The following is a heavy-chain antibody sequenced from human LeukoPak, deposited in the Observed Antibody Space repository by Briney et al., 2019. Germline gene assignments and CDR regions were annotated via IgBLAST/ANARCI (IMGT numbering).Heavy chain of an antibody. CDR1: GFTFASHA. V-gene: IGHV3-23*01. Sequence: GGSLRLSCEASGFTFASHAMYWVRQAPGKGLEWVAGIFGSGGSPHYADSVKGRFTISRDNPRNTVYLQINSLGDEDTAVYYCGKTTVGYSSGQKPAWPVDYWGQGTLVTVSS. J-gene: IGHJ4*02. D-gene: IGHD5-18*01. CDR2: IFGSGGSP. CDR3: GKTTVGYSSGQKPAWPVDY.